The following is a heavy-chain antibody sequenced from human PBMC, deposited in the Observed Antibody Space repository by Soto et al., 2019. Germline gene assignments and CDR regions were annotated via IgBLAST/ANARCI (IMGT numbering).Heavy chain of an antibody. CDR3: AGFGYAWDSRGSHPAFDY. CDR1: GDSISSGGYY. CDR2: IYYSGST. Sequence: PSETLSLTCTVSGDSISSGGYYWSWIRQHPGKGLEWIGYIYYSGSTYYNPSLKSRVIISVDTSKNQFSLKLSSVTAADTAVYYWAGFGYAWDSRGSHPAFDYGGRGPLVTVPS. D-gene: IGHD3-22*01. J-gene: IGHJ4*02. V-gene: IGHV4-31*03.